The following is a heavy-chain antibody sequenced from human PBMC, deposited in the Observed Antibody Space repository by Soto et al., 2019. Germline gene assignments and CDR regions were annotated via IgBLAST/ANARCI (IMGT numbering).Heavy chain of an antibody. J-gene: IGHJ5*02. V-gene: IGHV3-15*01. CDR1: RFTLSNAW. D-gene: IGHD3-3*01. Sequence: GGSLRLSCAASRFTLSNAWMTWVRQDPGKGLEWVGRIKSKTDGGTTDYAAPVKGRFTISRDDVKKTLSLQMNSLRTEDTAVYYCTADPAYYDYWRAYLGWFGPGGQGTLVTVSS. CDR2: IKSKTDGGTT. CDR3: TADPAYYDYWRAYLGWFGP.